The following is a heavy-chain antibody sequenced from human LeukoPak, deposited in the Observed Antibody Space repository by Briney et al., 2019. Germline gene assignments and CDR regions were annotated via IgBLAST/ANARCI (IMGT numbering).Heavy chain of an antibody. CDR2: INHSGST. CDR1: GGSFSGYY. D-gene: IGHD3-10*01. V-gene: IGHV4-34*01. Sequence: NPSETLSLTCAVYGGSFSGYYWSWIRQPPGKGLEWIGEINHSGSTNYNPSLKSRVTISVDTSKNQFSLKLSSVTAADTAVYYCARPRGYMDVWGQGTTVTVSS. J-gene: IGHJ6*02. CDR3: ARPRGYMDV.